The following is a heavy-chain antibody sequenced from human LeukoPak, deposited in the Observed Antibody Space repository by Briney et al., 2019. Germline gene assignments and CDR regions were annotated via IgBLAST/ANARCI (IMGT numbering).Heavy chain of an antibody. CDR1: GGSISSYY. V-gene: IGHV4-4*07. CDR3: ARGYYDILTGYSYNWFDP. CDR2: IYTSGST. Sequence: PSETLSLTCTVSGGSISSYYWSWIRQPAGKGLEWIGRIYTSGSTNYNPSLKSRVTMSVDTSKNQFSPKLSSVTAADTAVYYCARGYYDILTGYSYNWFDPWGQGTLVTVSS. D-gene: IGHD3-9*01. J-gene: IGHJ5*02.